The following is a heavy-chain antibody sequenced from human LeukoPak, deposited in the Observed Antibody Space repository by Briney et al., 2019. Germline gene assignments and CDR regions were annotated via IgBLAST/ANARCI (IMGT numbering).Heavy chain of an antibody. CDR3: AREPHYGGRHYFYGMDV. D-gene: IGHD4-23*01. Sequence: ASVKLSCTASGYSCTNYGISWVRQAPGQGLDWVACFRAYNCNTNYAQKLQGRVTMTTDTSTSTAYVEVRSLRSDDKGVYYCAREPHYGGRHYFYGMDVWGQGTTVTVSS. CDR2: FRAYNCNT. J-gene: IGHJ6*02. V-gene: IGHV1-18*01. CDR1: GYSCTNYG.